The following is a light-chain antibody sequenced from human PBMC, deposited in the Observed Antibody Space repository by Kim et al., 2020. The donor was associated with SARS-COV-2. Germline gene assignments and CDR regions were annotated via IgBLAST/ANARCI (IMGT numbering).Light chain of an antibody. CDR2: WAS. CDR3: QQYYNVPPYT. Sequence: DIVMTQSPDSLAVSLGERATINCKSSQSVLYSSNNRNYLAWYRQKPGQPPKLLIYWASTRESGVPDRFSGSGSGTDFTLTISSLQAEDAAVYYCQQYYNVPPYTFGQGTKLEI. V-gene: IGKV4-1*01. CDR1: QSVLYSSNNRNY. J-gene: IGKJ2*01.